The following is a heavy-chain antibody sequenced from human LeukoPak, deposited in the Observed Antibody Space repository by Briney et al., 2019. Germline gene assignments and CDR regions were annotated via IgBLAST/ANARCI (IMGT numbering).Heavy chain of an antibody. CDR3: ARPAGLPSFATDV. Sequence: PSEALSLTCTVSGAPITRYYWSWIRQPPGRGLEWIGYIYYTGSANYNPSLKSRVSISVDTSKNQFSLRLSSVTAADTAVYSCARPAGLPSFATDVWGQGTTVTVSS. CDR1: GAPITRYY. CDR2: IYYTGSA. V-gene: IGHV4-59*08. J-gene: IGHJ6*02. D-gene: IGHD1-26*01.